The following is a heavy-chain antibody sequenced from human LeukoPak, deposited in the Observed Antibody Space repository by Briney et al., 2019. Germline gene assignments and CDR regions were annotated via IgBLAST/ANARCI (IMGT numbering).Heavy chain of an antibody. Sequence: PSETLSLTCTVSGGSMINYYWSWIRQPPGKGLEWIGYIYYSGTTDYNPSVKSRVSMSVDTSKNQFSLRLRSVTAAGTAVYYCAREGGRITGSRDAFDIWGQGTMVTVSS. J-gene: IGHJ3*02. D-gene: IGHD1-20*01. CDR2: IYYSGTT. CDR1: GGSMINYY. CDR3: AREGGRITGSRDAFDI. V-gene: IGHV4-59*01.